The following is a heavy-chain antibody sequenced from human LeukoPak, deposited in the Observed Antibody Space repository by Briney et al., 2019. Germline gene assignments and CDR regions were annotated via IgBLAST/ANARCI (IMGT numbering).Heavy chain of an antibody. CDR3: ARDASGSSIGLIDL. V-gene: IGHV3-21*01. J-gene: IGHJ4*02. D-gene: IGHD1-26*01. Sequence: PGGSLRLSCAASEFTLRSYSMHWVRQAPGKGLEWVSYISTSSTYIYYADSVKGRFNISRDNAQNSLYLHMDSLRAEDTAVYYCARDASGSSIGLIDLWGQGTLVTVSS. CDR2: ISTSSTYI. CDR1: EFTLRSYS.